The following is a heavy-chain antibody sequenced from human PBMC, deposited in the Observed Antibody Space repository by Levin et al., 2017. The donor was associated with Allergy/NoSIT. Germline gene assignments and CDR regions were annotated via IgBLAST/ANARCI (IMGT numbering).Heavy chain of an antibody. CDR3: TRDITYPPYSSSPRGYYYDYGMDV. CDR1: GFTFGDYA. D-gene: IGHD6-6*01. Sequence: GESLKISCTASGFTFGDYAMSWFRQAPGKGLEWVGGMRSKADGGTTEYAAAVKGRFTISRDDSKSIAYLQMNSLKTEDTAVYYCTRDITYPPYSSSPRGYYYDYGMDVWGQGTTVTVSS. J-gene: IGHJ6*02. V-gene: IGHV3-49*03. CDR2: MRSKADGGTT.